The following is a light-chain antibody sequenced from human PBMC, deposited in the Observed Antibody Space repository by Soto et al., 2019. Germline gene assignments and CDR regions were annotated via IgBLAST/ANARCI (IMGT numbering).Light chain of an antibody. CDR3: QHDGASPKYT. V-gene: IGKV3-20*01. CDR2: GAS. CDR1: QSVSSSS. Sequence: EIVLTQSPGTLSLSPGQRATLSCRASQSVSSSSLAWYQQRPGQAPRLLIYGASRRATGIPDRFSGSGSGTDFTLTISRLEPEDFAVYYWQHDGASPKYTFGQGTKLEIK. J-gene: IGKJ2*01.